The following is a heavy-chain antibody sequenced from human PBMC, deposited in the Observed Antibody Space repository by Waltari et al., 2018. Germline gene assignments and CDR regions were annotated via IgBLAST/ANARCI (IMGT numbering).Heavy chain of an antibody. Sequence: QVQLVQSGAEVTKPGASVKVSCKVSGYTLTELSMHWVRQAPGKGLEWMGGFNPEDGETIYAQKFQGRVTMTEDTSTDTAYMELSSLGSEDTAVYYCATGGTTGNWFDHWGQGTLVTVSS. J-gene: IGHJ5*02. CDR1: GYTLTELS. CDR3: ATGGTTGNWFDH. V-gene: IGHV1-24*01. CDR2: FNPEDGET. D-gene: IGHD1-1*01.